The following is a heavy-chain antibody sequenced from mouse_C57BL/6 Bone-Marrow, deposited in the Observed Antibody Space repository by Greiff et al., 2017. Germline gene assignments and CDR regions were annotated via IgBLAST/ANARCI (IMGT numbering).Heavy chain of an antibody. CDR3: SKGPWLRSYAMDY. J-gene: IGHJ4*01. D-gene: IGHD1-2*01. CDR2: IYPGSGST. V-gene: IGHV1-55*01. CDR1: GYTFTRYW. Sequence: QVQLQQPGAELVKPGASVKMSCKASGYTFTRYWITWVKQRPGQGLEWIGYIYPGSGSTNYNEKFKSKATLTGDTSSSTSYMQLSSLTSEDSAVYYCSKGPWLRSYAMDYWGQGTSVTVSS.